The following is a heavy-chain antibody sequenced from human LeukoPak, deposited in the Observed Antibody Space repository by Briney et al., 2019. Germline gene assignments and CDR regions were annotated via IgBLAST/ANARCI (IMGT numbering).Heavy chain of an antibody. D-gene: IGHD5-12*01. J-gene: IGHJ4*02. CDR3: ARDRGGYQSFDY. CDR2: IYTSGST. V-gene: IGHV4-61*02. Sequence: SQTLSLTCTVSGGSISSGRYYWSWIRQPAGKGLEWIGRIYTSGSTNYNPSLKSRVTISVDTSKNQFSLKLSSVTAADTAVYYCARDRGGYQSFDYWGQGTLVTVSS. CDR1: GGSISSGRYY.